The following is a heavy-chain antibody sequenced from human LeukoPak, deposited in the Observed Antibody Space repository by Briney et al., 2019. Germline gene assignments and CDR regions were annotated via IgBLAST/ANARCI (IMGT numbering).Heavy chain of an antibody. D-gene: IGHD1-1*01. J-gene: IGHJ6*03. Sequence: SETLSLTCAVSGGSISSSNWWSWVRQPPGKGLEWIGEIYHSGSTNYNPSLKSRVTISVDKSKNQFSLKLSSVTAADTAVYYCARGLSLEYYYYMDVWGKGTTVTVSS. CDR2: IYHSGST. CDR1: GGSISSSNW. CDR3: ARGLSLEYYYYMDV. V-gene: IGHV4-4*02.